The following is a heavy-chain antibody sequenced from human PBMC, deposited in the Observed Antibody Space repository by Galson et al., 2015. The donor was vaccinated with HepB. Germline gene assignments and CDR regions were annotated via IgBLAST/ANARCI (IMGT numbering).Heavy chain of an antibody. Sequence: SLRLSCAASGFTFSSYSMNWVRQAPGKGLEWVSYISSSSSTIYYADSVKGRFTISRDNAKNSLYLQMNSLRAEDTAVYYCARADHVVVPAAPYYYYYMDVWGKGTTVTVSS. V-gene: IGHV3-48*01. CDR3: ARADHVVVPAAPYYYYYMDV. D-gene: IGHD2-2*01. CDR1: GFTFSSYS. J-gene: IGHJ6*03. CDR2: ISSSSSTI.